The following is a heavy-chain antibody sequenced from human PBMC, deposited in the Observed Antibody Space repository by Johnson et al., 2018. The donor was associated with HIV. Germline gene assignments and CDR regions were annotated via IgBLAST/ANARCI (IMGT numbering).Heavy chain of an antibody. Sequence: QVQLVESGGGVVQPGSSLRLSCAASGFTFSSYGMHWVRQAPGKGLEWVAVISYGGKNKYYADSVKGRFTISRDNSKNTLYLQMNSLRAEDTAVFFCARDWSWRGSLKGGGAFDIWGQGTLVTVSA. CDR3: ARDWSWRGSLKGGGAFDI. D-gene: IGHD1-26*01. V-gene: IGHV3-30*03. J-gene: IGHJ3*02. CDR2: ISYGGKNK. CDR1: GFTFSSYG.